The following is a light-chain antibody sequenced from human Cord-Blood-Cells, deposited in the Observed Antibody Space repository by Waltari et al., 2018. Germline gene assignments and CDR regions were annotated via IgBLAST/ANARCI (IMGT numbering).Light chain of an antibody. CDR1: QSVSSY. Sequence: DIVLTQSPATLSLSPGDSATLSCRASQSVSSYLAWYQQKPGQAPRLLIYDTSSRATGIPARFSGSGSGTDFTLTISSLEPEDFAVYYCQQRSNWPYTFGQGTKLEIK. CDR3: QQRSNWPYT. CDR2: DTS. J-gene: IGKJ2*01. V-gene: IGKV3-11*01.